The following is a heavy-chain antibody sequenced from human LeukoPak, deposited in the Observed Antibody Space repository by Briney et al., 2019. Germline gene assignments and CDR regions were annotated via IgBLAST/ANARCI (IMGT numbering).Heavy chain of an antibody. D-gene: IGHD6-19*01. CDR3: ARARSGSGWYWFDP. Sequence: SETLSLTCAVYGGSFSGYYWSWIRQPAGKGLEWIGRINTSGNTNYNPSLKSRVTISVDTSKNQFSLKLSSVTAADTAVYYCARARSGSGWYWFDPWGQGTLVIVSS. CDR2: INTSGNT. V-gene: IGHV4-59*10. J-gene: IGHJ5*02. CDR1: GGSFSGYY.